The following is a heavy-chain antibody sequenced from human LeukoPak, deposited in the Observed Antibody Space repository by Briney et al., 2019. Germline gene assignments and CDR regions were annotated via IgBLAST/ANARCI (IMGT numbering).Heavy chain of an antibody. CDR3: ARLSSGWHANWFDP. Sequence: ASVKVSCKASGYTFTSYDINWVRQATGQGLERMGWINTDTGNPTYAQGFTGRFVFSLDTSVSTAYLQISSLKAEDTAVYYCARLSSGWHANWFDPWGQGTLVTVSS. CDR1: GYTFTSYD. CDR2: INTDTGNP. D-gene: IGHD6-19*01. V-gene: IGHV7-4-1*02. J-gene: IGHJ5*02.